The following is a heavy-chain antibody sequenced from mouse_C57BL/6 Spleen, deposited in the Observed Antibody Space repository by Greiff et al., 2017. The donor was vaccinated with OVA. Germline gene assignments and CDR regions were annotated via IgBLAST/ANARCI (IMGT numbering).Heavy chain of an antibody. J-gene: IGHJ2*01. CDR2: IDPSDSYT. V-gene: IGHV1-50*01. CDR1: GYTFTSYW. D-gene: IGHD3-2*02. CDR3: ARGLRRRRDYFDY. Sequence: QVQLQQSGAELVKPGASVKLSCKASGYTFTSYWMQWVKQRPGQGLEWIGEIDPSDSYTNYNQKFKGKATLTVDTSSSTAYMQLSSLTSEDAAVYYCARGLRRRRDYFDYWGQGTTLTVSS.